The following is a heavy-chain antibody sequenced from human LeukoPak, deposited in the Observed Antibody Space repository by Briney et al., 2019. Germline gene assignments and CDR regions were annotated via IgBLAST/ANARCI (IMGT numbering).Heavy chain of an antibody. CDR1: GFTFSSYW. D-gene: IGHD2-15*01. V-gene: IGHV3-74*01. Sequence: PGGSLRLSCAASGFTFSSYWMHWVRQAPGKGLVWVSRINNDGSSTSYADSVKGRFTISRENAKNTLYLQMNSLRAEDTAVYYCVSSYCSGGSCYSASGYWGQGTLVTVSS. CDR2: INNDGSST. CDR3: VSSYCSGGSCYSASGY. J-gene: IGHJ4*02.